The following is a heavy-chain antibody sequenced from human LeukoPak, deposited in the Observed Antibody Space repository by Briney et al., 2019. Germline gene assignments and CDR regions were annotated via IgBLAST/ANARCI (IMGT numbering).Heavy chain of an antibody. CDR1: GYTFTGYY. CDR3: ARVGSRITMASEFDY. J-gene: IGHJ4*02. Sequence: ASVKVSCKASGYTFTGYYMQWVRQAPGQGGEWMGWINPKSGGTNYAQKFQGRVTMTRYTSISTAYMELSRRRSDDTAVYYCARVGSRITMASEFDYWGQGTLVTVSS. CDR2: INPKSGGT. V-gene: IGHV1-2*02. D-gene: IGHD3-10*01.